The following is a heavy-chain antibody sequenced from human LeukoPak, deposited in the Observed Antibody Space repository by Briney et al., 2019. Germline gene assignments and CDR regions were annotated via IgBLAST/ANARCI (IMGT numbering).Heavy chain of an antibody. CDR2: IHDTGRI. D-gene: IGHD3-22*01. V-gene: IGHV4-59*01. Sequence: PSETLSLTCTVSGGSISNNYWSWIRQPPGKGLEWIAFIHDTGRIRYNPSLQSRVTISRDTSKSHFSLKLSSLRAADTAVYYCARILDYDDSGDPDTFDIWGQGAMVTVS. J-gene: IGHJ3*02. CDR3: ARILDYDDSGDPDTFDI. CDR1: GGSISNNY.